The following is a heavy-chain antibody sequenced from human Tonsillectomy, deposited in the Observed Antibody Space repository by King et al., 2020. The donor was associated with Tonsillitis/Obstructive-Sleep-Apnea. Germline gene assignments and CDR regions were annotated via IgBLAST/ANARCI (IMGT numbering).Heavy chain of an antibody. D-gene: IGHD3-22*01. J-gene: IGHJ4*02. CDR3: ARGLYESSGYPDY. Sequence: VQLVESGGGVVQPGTSLRLSCAVSGFTFSNYGMHWVRQDPGKGLEWVAVIWYDGSNKYYADSVKGRFTISRDNSKNTLFLQMNSLRAEDTAMYYCARGLYESSGYPDYWGQGTLVTVSS. CDR2: IWYDGSNK. CDR1: GFTFSNYG. V-gene: IGHV3-33*01.